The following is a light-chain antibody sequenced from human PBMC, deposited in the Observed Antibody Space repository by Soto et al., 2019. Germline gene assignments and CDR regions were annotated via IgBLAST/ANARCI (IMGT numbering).Light chain of an antibody. Sequence: QSALTQPPSVSGAPGQRVTISCTGSSFNIGAGYDVHWYQQFPGTAPKLLIYANNNRPSGVPERFSGSRSGASASLAITGLQAEDEADYYCQAYDNALGSSEAFGGGTKVTVL. CDR1: SFNIGAGYD. J-gene: IGLJ2*01. CDR3: QAYDNALGSSEA. V-gene: IGLV1-40*03. CDR2: ANN.